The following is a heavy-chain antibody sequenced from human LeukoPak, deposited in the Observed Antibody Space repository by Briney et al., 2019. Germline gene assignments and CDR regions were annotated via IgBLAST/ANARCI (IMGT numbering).Heavy chain of an antibody. J-gene: IGHJ1*01. CDR2: LSSSGGGT. CDR3: AKGAWLDY. V-gene: IGHV3-23*01. D-gene: IGHD3-10*01. CDR1: GFTFSSYA. Sequence: GGTLRLSCAASGFTFSSYAMNWVRQAPGKGLEWVSALSSSGGGTYYADSVKGRFTVSRDNSKNTLYLQMSSLRAEDTAVYYCAKGAWLDYWGQGTLVTVSS.